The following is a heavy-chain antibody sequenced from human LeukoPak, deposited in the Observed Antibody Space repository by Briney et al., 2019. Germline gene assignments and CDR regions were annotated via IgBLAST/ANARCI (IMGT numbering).Heavy chain of an antibody. J-gene: IGHJ6*02. Sequence: SETLSLTCTVSGGSISGGGYYWSRIRQHPGKGLEWIGYIYYSGSTYYNPSLKSRVTISVDTSKNQFSLKLSSVTAADTAVYYCARDPGRGSSWYAEDYGMDVWGQGTTVTVSS. D-gene: IGHD6-13*01. CDR2: IYYSGST. CDR1: GGSISGGGYY. CDR3: ARDPGRGSSWYAEDYGMDV. V-gene: IGHV4-31*03.